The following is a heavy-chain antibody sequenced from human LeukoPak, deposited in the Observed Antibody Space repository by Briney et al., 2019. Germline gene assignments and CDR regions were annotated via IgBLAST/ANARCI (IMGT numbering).Heavy chain of an antibody. CDR1: GFTVSSNY. Sequence: GGSLRLSCAASGFTVSSNYMSWVRQAPGKGLEWVSVIYSGGSTYYADSVKGRFTISRDNSKNTLYLQMNSLRAEDTAVYYCAKAGASNYGRPFDYWGQGTLVTVSS. D-gene: IGHD4-4*01. CDR3: AKAGASNYGRPFDY. V-gene: IGHV3-66*01. J-gene: IGHJ4*02. CDR2: IYSGGST.